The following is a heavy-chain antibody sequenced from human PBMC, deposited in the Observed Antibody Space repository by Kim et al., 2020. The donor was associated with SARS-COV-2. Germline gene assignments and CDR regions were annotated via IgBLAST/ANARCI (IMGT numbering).Heavy chain of an antibody. CDR2: IWYDGSNK. V-gene: IGHV3-33*01. CDR3: ARDRSLVAAAPSGFDP. D-gene: IGHD6-13*01. CDR1: GFTFSSYG. J-gene: IGHJ5*02. Sequence: GGSLRLSCAASGFTFSSYGMHWVRQAPGKGLEWVAVIWYDGSNKYYADSVKGRFTISRDNSKNTLYLQMNSLRAEDTAVYYCARDRSLVAAAPSGFDPWGQGTLVTVSS.